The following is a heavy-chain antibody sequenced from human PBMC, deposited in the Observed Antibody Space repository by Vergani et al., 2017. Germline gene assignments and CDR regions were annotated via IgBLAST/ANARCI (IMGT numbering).Heavy chain of an antibody. V-gene: IGHV3-15*07. J-gene: IGHJ6*02. D-gene: IGHD2-21*01. CDR3: TTDPRYCGDGSCYWLRDHHYYGMDV. CDR2: IKSTFDRGTT. Sequence: EVQLVESGGGIVKPGGSLRLSCVASGFSFRNAWMNWVRRTPGKGLEWVGRIKSTFDRGTTDYAAAVKGRFTISRDDSKITLFLQMNGLKNEDIGVYYCTTDPRYCGDGSCYWLRDHHYYGMDVWGQGTTVTVSS. CDR1: GFSFRNAW.